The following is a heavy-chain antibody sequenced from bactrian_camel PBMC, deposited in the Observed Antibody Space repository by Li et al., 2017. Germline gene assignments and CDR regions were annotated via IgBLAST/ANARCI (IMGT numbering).Heavy chain of an antibody. D-gene: IGHD4*01. Sequence: QLVESGGGLVRPGGSLRLSCAASGFTFSNYWMFWVRQAPGKGLEWVSTINSAGGSTYYADSVKGRFAISRDNAKNTVYLQMNSLKPEDTALYYCSVATTSGTFNYWGQGTQVTVS. CDR3: SVATTSGTFNY. CDR2: INSAGGST. J-gene: IGHJ4*01. CDR1: GFTFSNYW. V-gene: IGHV3S25*01.